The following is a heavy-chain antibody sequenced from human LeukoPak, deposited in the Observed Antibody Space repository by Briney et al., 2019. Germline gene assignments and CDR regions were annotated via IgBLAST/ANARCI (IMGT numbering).Heavy chain of an antibody. CDR2: ISSSSRYI. CDR1: GFTFSSYS. D-gene: IGHD1-1*01. CDR3: ARGWNPDYFDY. Sequence: WRSLTLSCAASGFTFSSYSINWGRQAPRKRLEGVSAISSSSRYIYYAHSVKGRFSISRDNAKNSMYLQMTSLRAEDTAVYYCARGWNPDYFDYWGQGTLVTVSS. V-gene: IGHV3-21*01. J-gene: IGHJ4*02.